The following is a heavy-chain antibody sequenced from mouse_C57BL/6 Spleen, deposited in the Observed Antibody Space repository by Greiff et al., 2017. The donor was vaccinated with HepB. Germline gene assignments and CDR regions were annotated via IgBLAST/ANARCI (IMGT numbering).Heavy chain of an antibody. D-gene: IGHD1-1*01. CDR3: ARDTTVVAGFDY. Sequence: QVQLKQPGAELVKPGASVKLSCKASGYTFTSYWMHWVKQRPGQGLEWIGMIHPNSGSTNYNEKFKSKATLTVDKSSSTAYMQLSSLTSEDSAVYYCARDTTVVAGFDYWGQGTTLTVSS. V-gene: IGHV1-64*01. CDR1: GYTFTSYW. J-gene: IGHJ2*01. CDR2: IHPNSGST.